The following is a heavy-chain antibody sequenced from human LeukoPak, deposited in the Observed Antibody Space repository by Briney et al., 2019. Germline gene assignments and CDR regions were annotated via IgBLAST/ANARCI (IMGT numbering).Heavy chain of an antibody. V-gene: IGHV3-30-3*01. D-gene: IGHD3-10*01. Sequence: GGSLRLSCAASGFTFSSYAMHWVRQAPGKGLEWVAVISYDGSNKYYADSVKGRFTISRDNSKNTLYLQMNSLRAEDTAVYYCARNKGRYGSGRVHFDPWGQGTLVTVSS. CDR2: ISYDGSNK. CDR3: ARNKGRYGSGRVHFDP. J-gene: IGHJ5*02. CDR1: GFTFSSYA.